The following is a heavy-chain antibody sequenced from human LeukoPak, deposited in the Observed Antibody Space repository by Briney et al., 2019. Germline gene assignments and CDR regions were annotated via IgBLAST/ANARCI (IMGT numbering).Heavy chain of an antibody. D-gene: IGHD6-13*01. J-gene: IGHJ6*02. CDR2: IKSKTDGGTT. CDR1: GFTFSNAW. Sequence: GGSLSLSCAASGFTFSNAWMIWVRQAPGKGLEWVVRIKSKTDGGTTDYAAPVKGRFTISRDDSKTTLYLKMTSLKTEDTAVYYCTTTMYSSSRYYYGMDVWGQGTTVTVSS. CDR3: TTTMYSSSRYYYGMDV. V-gene: IGHV3-15*01.